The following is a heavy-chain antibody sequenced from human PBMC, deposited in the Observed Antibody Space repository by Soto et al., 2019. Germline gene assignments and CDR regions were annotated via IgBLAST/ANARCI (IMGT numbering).Heavy chain of an antibody. Sequence: GESLKISCEASGYMFPIYHISWVRQMPGKGLEWVGKIDPSDSRTMYRPSSRARITISVDKSINTAYLQWSSLKASDTAMYYCARRTPEGGVSFDPWGQGTLVTVS. V-gene: IGHV5-10-1*01. J-gene: IGHJ5*02. CDR1: GYMFPIYH. CDR2: IDPSDSRT. CDR3: ARRTPEGGVSFDP. D-gene: IGHD2-8*02.